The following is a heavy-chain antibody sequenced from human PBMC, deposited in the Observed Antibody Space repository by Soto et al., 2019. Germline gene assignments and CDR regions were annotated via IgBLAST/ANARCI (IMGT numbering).Heavy chain of an antibody. CDR1: GFTVSNSY. D-gene: IGHD2-21*01. CDR3: ARGFQSSFGY. CDR2: IYSGGST. Sequence: PGGSLRLSCAASGFTVSNSYMSWVRQAPGKGLEWVSVIYSGGSTYYADSVKGRFTISRDSSKNTLYLRMNSLRAEDTAVYYCARGFQSSFGYWGQGTLVTVSS. V-gene: IGHV3-53*01. J-gene: IGHJ4*02.